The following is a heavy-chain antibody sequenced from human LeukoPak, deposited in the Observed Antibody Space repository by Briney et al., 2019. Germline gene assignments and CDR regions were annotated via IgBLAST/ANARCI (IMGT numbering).Heavy chain of an antibody. CDR1: GFNFSSYW. Sequence: RGGSLTLSCAVSGFNFSSYWTHWVRQAPGKALVWVSRINSDGSSTSYADSMKGRFTIPRDNAKNTLYLQMNSLRAEDTAVYSCARGGAPMAYYWGQGNLVTV. CDR2: INSDGSST. J-gene: IGHJ4*02. V-gene: IGHV3-74*01. CDR3: ARGGAPMAYY. D-gene: IGHD3-10*01.